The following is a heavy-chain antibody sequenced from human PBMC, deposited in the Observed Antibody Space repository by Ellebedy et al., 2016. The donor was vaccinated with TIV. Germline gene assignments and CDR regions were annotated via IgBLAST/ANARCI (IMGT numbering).Heavy chain of an antibody. CDR2: IFPDDSDA. CDR3: ARHPEVAAPFDS. CDR1: GFTFTYYW. Sequence: GESLKISCQGSGFTFTYYWIGWVRQMPGKGLEWMGSIFPDDSDASYSPSFEGQVTISADKSNATVYLQWSSLKASDTAFYYCARHPEVAAPFDSWGQGTLVIVSS. D-gene: IGHD6-25*01. J-gene: IGHJ5*01. V-gene: IGHV5-51*01.